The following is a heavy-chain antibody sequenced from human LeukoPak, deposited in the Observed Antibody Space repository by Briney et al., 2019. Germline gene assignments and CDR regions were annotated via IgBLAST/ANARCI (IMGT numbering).Heavy chain of an antibody. D-gene: IGHD2-21*02. CDR3: ARWGGVTNFDY. V-gene: IGHV3-53*01. CDR2: IYSGGTS. CDR1: GFPVSSNY. J-gene: IGHJ4*02. Sequence: PGRSLRLSCAASGFPVSSNYMSWVRQAPGKGLEWVSIIYSGGTSYYADSVKGRFTISRDNSKNTLYLQMNSLRAEDTAVYYCARWGGVTNFDYWGQGTLVTVSS.